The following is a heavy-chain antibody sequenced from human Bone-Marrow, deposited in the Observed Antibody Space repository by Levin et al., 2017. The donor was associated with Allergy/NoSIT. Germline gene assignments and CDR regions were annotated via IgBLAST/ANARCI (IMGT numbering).Heavy chain of an antibody. CDR3: ARNVPVTANDY. V-gene: IGHV3-66*01. CDR1: GVTVSNNY. D-gene: IGHD2-21*02. J-gene: IGHJ4*02. CDR2: IYSGGRT. Sequence: GGSLRLSCAASGVTVSNNYMSWVRQAPGKGLEWISLIYSGGRTDYADSVKGRFIISRDGSKNTLYLQMNSLRAEDTAMYYCARNVPVTANDYWGQGSLVTVSS.